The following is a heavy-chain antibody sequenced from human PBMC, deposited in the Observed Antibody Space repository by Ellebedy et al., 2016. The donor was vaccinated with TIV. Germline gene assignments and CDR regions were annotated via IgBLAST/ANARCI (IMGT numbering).Heavy chain of an antibody. J-gene: IGHJ4*02. V-gene: IGHV3-48*04. D-gene: IGHD6-19*01. Sequence: PGGSLRLSCAASGFTFSTHSMHWVRQAPGEGLEWVSYITSDSRTISYADSVKGRFTISRDNAKNSVSLQMNSLRGEDTAVYYCARSVEGRFDYWGQGTPVTVSS. CDR1: GFTFSTHS. CDR3: ARSVEGRFDY. CDR2: ITSDSRTI.